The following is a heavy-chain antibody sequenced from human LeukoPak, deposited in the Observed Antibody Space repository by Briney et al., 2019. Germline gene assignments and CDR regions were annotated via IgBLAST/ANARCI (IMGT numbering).Heavy chain of an antibody. Sequence: ASVKVSCKASGYTFSSNDINWVRQAAGQGLEWMGWMNPNSGNTGYAQKFQGRVTMTRDTSKSTAYMELSSLRSEDTAVYYCARGLRIGSGSSGYWGQGTLVTVSS. V-gene: IGHV1-8*01. CDR3: ARGLRIGSGSSGY. CDR1: GYTFSSND. CDR2: MNPNSGNT. D-gene: IGHD3-10*01. J-gene: IGHJ4*02.